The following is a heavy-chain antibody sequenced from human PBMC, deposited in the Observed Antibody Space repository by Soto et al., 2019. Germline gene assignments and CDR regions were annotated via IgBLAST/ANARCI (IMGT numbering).Heavy chain of an antibody. D-gene: IGHD3-10*01. CDR3: ARDYGSGSYYNVPYYYYYGMDV. J-gene: IGHJ6*02. Sequence: PSETLSLTCTVSGSSISSYYLSWLRQPPGKGLERIGYIYYSGSTNYNPSLKSRVTISVDTSKNQFSLKLSSVTAADTAVYYCARDYGSGSYYNVPYYYYYGMDVWGQGTTVTVSS. CDR1: GSSISSYY. CDR2: IYYSGST. V-gene: IGHV4-59*12.